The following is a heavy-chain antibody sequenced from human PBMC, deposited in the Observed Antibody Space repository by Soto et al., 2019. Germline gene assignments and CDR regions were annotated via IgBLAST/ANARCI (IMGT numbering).Heavy chain of an antibody. D-gene: IGHD2-2*01. V-gene: IGHV3-23*01. CDR1: GFTFSSYA. Sequence: EVQLLESGGGLVQPGGSLRLSCSASGFTFSSYAMHWVRQGPGKGLEWVSGTTASGDRPYYGDSVKGRFTISRDNSKNSLYLQMNSLRAEDTAVYYCARDTRYCSSTSCSTVYYYGMDVWGQGTTVTVSS. CDR3: ARDTRYCSSTSCSTVYYYGMDV. J-gene: IGHJ6*02. CDR2: TTASGDRP.